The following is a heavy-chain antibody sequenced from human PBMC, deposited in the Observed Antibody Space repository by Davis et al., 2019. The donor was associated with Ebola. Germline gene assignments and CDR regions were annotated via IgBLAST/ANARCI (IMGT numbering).Heavy chain of an antibody. CDR3: ARSGKTVTSSDGMDV. D-gene: IGHD4-17*01. V-gene: IGHV4-30-2*01. Sequence: LRLSCAVSGGSISSGGYSWSWIRQPPGKGLEWIGYIYHSGSTYYNPSLKSRVTISVDTSKNQFSLRLTSVTAADTAVYYCARSGKTVTSSDGMDVWGQGTTVTVSS. J-gene: IGHJ6*02. CDR2: IYHSGST. CDR1: GGSISSGGYS.